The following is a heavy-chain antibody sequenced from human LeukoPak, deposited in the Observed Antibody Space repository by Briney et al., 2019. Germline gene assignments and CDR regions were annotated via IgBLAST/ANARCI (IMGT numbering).Heavy chain of an antibody. D-gene: IGHD3-10*01. Sequence: ASVKVSCKASGYTFTSYGISWVRQAPGQGLEWMGWISAYNGNTNYAQKLQGRVTMTTDTSTSTAYMELRSLRSDDTAMYYCASDYYGSGLFQHWGQGTLVTVSS. J-gene: IGHJ1*01. CDR1: GYTFTSYG. CDR2: ISAYNGNT. V-gene: IGHV1-18*01. CDR3: ASDYYGSGLFQH.